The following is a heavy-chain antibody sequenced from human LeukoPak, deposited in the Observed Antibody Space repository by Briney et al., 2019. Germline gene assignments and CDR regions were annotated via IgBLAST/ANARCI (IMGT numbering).Heavy chain of an antibody. CDR1: GGSISSSNW. V-gene: IGHV4-4*02. J-gene: IGHJ6*02. CDR3: AIRGFGELSHYYGMDV. CDR2: IYHSGST. D-gene: IGHD3-10*01. Sequence: PSETLSLTCAVSGGSISSSNWWSWVRPPPGKGLEWIGEIYHSGSTNYNPSLKSRVTISVDKSKNQFSLKLSSVTAADTAVYYCAIRGFGELSHYYGMDVWGQGTTVTVSS.